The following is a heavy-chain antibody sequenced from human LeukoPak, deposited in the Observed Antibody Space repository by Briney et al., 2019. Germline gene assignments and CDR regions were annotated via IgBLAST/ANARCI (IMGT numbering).Heavy chain of an antibody. CDR1: GGTFSSYA. CDR3: TKVRSGSSSWALRVFDY. D-gene: IGHD6-13*01. J-gene: IGHJ4*02. V-gene: IGHV1-69*13. Sequence: ASVKVSCKASGGTFSSYAISWVRQAPGQGLEWMGGIIPIFGTANYAQKFQGRVTITADESTSTAYMELSSLRSEDTAVYYCTKVRSGSSSWALRVFDYWGQGALVTVSS. CDR2: IIPIFGTA.